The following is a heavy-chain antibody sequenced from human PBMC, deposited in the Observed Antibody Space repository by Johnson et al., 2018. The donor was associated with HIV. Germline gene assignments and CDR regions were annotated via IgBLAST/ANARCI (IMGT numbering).Heavy chain of an antibody. CDR3: AKDFWPVGARGAFDI. CDR1: GFTFSSYG. V-gene: IGHV3-33*06. CDR2: IWYDGGSK. D-gene: IGHD1-26*01. Sequence: QVQLVESGGGVVQPGRSLRLSCAASGFTFSSYGMHWVHQAPGKGLEWVAVIWYDGGSKYYADSVKGRFTISRDNSKNTLYLQMKSLRAEDTAVYYCAKDFWPVGARGAFDIWGQGTMVTVSS. J-gene: IGHJ3*02.